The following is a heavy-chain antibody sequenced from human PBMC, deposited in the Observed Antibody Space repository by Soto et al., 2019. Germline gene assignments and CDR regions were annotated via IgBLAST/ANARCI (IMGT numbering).Heavy chain of an antibody. J-gene: IGHJ4*02. CDR1: GFTFSSYW. Sequence: EVQLVESGGGLVQPGGSLRLSCAASGFTFSSYWMSWVRQAPGKGLEWVANIKQDGSEKYYVDSVKGRFTISRDNAKNSLCLQMNSLRAEDTAVYYCAREEIGIVLMVYATGFDYWGQGTLVTVSS. CDR2: IKQDGSEK. D-gene: IGHD2-8*01. CDR3: AREEIGIVLMVYATGFDY. V-gene: IGHV3-7*01.